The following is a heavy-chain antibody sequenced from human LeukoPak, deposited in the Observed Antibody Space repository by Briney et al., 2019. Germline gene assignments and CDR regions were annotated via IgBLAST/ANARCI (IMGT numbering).Heavy chain of an antibody. J-gene: IGHJ4*02. CDR3: AKVLGDYGDYYFDY. Sequence: GGSLRLSCAASGFTFSSYVMSWVRQAPGKGLEWVSAISGSGGSTYYADSVKGRFTISRDNSKNTLYLQMNSLRAEDTAVYYCAKVLGDYGDYYFDYWGQGTLVTVSS. CDR2: ISGSGGST. V-gene: IGHV3-23*01. CDR1: GFTFSSYV. D-gene: IGHD4-17*01.